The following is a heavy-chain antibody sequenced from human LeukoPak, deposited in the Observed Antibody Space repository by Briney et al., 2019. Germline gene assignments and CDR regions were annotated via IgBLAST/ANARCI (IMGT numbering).Heavy chain of an antibody. V-gene: IGHV3-33*08. CDR3: ARDSHINGFGENGEAFDI. J-gene: IGHJ3*02. Sequence: QPGGSLRLSCAASGFTFSSYGMHWVRQAPGKGLEWVAVIWYDGSNKYYADSVKGRFTISRDNSKNTLYLQMNSLRAEDTAVYYCARDSHINGFGENGEAFDIWGQGTMVTVSS. D-gene: IGHD3-16*01. CDR2: IWYDGSNK. CDR1: GFTFSSYG.